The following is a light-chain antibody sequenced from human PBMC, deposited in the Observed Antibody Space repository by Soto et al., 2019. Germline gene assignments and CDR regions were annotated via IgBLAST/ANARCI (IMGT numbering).Light chain of an antibody. CDR2: GAS. J-gene: IGKJ1*01. Sequence: EIVLSQSPGTLSLSPGERATLSGSASQSVISSYLAWYQQKPGQAPRLLIYGASSRATGIPDRFSGSGSGTDFTLTISRLEPEDFAVYYCQQYGSSPRAFGQGTKV. CDR3: QQYGSSPRA. CDR1: QSVISSY. V-gene: IGKV3-20*01.